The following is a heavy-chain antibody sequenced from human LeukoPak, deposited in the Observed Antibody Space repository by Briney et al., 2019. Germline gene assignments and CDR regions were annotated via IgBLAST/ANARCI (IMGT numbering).Heavy chain of an antibody. D-gene: IGHD5-18*01. J-gene: IGHJ4*02. CDR3: ARDNPVEYSYDY. CDR2: ISSSSSYT. V-gene: IGHV3-11*06. CDR1: GFTFSNYY. Sequence: PGGSLRLSCAASGFTFSNYYMSWIRQAPGKELEWVSYISSSSSYTNYADSVKGRFTISRDNAKNSLYLQMNSLRAEDTAVYYCARDNPVEYSYDYWGQGTLVTVSS.